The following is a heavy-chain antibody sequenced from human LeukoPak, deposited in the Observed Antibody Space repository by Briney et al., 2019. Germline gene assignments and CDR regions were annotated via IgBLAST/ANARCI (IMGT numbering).Heavy chain of an antibody. D-gene: IGHD1-26*01. V-gene: IGHV1-2*02. Sequence: GASVKVSCKASGYTFTGYYMHWVRQAPGQGLEWMGCINPNSGGTNYAQKFQGRVTMTRDTSISTAYMELSRLRSDDTAVYYCARGPSGGSYGIMDVWGKGTTVTVSS. CDR1: GYTFTGYY. J-gene: IGHJ6*03. CDR2: INPNSGGT. CDR3: ARGPSGGSYGIMDV.